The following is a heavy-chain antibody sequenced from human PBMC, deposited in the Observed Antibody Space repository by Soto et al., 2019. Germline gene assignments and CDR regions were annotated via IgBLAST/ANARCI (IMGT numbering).Heavy chain of an antibody. V-gene: IGHV3-33*06. CDR1: GFTFSSYG. CDR3: AKVGGPVDY. J-gene: IGHJ4*02. Sequence: PGGSLRLSCAASGFTFSSYGMHWVRQAPGKGLEWVAVICGGGGNTYYADSVKGRFTISRDNSKNTLYLQMNSLRAEDTAVYYCAKVGGPVDYWGQGTLVTVSS. D-gene: IGHD2-15*01. CDR2: ICGGGGNT.